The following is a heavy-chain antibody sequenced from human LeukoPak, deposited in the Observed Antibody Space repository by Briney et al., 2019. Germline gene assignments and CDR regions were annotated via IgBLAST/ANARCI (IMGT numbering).Heavy chain of an antibody. J-gene: IGHJ6*03. CDR3: ARAPDYDFWSGYYLTGPMDV. CDR1: GYTFTSYG. Sequence: ASVKVSCKASGYTFTSYGINWVRQATGQGLEWMGWMNPNSGNTGYAQKFQGRVTMTRNTSISTAYMELSSLRSEDTAVYYCARAPDYDFWSGYYLTGPMDVWGKGTTVTVSS. V-gene: IGHV1-8*01. CDR2: MNPNSGNT. D-gene: IGHD3-3*01.